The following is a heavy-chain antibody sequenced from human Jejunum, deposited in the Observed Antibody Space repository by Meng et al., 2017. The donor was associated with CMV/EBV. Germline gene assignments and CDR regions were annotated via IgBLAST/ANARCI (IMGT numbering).Heavy chain of an antibody. CDR2: ISGSGSTI. CDR1: GFTFSAYY. V-gene: IGHV3-11*01. J-gene: IGHJ5*02. CDR3: ARDPSSWFDP. Sequence: LSCAVSGFTFSAYYMSWIRQAPGKGLEWVSYISGSGSTIYYADSVKGRFTISRDNAKNSLYLQMSSLRAEDTAVYYCARDPSSWFDPWGQGTLVTVSS.